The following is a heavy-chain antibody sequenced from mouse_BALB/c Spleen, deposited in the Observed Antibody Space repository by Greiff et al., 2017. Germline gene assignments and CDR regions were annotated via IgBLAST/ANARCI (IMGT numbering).Heavy chain of an antibody. CDR2: ISSGGSYT. CDR1: GFTFSSYA. CDR3: ARQGDDYYGSTWYFDV. D-gene: IGHD1-1*01. Sequence: DVHLVESGGGLVKPGGSLKLSCAASGFTFSSYAMSWVRQTPEKRLEWVATISSGGSYTYYPASVKGRFTISRDNAKNTLYLQMSSLRSEDTAMYYCARQGDDYYGSTWYFDVWGAGTTVTVSS. J-gene: IGHJ1*01. V-gene: IGHV5-9-3*01.